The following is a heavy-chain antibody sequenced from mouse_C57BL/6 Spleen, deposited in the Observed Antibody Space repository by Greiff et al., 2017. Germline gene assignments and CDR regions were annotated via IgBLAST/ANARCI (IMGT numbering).Heavy chain of an antibody. V-gene: IGHV5-12*01. Sequence: EVQLVESGGGLVQPGGSLKLSCAASGFTFSDYYMYWVRQTPEKRLEWVAYISNGGGSTYYPDTVKGRFTISRDNAKNTLYLQMSRLKSEDTAMYYCARHNRQLRSPFAYWGQGTLVTVSA. CDR2: ISNGGGST. J-gene: IGHJ3*01. CDR3: ARHNRQLRSPFAY. CDR1: GFTFSDYY. D-gene: IGHD3-2*02.